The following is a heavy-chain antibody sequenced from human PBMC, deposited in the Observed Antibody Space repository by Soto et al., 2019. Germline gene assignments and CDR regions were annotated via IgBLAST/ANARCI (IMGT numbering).Heavy chain of an antibody. Sequence: GGSLRLSCAASGFTFSSYAMSWVRQAPGKGLEWASAISGSGGSTYYADSVKGRFTISRDNSKNTLYLQMNSLRAEDTAVYYCAKSVLGLYYFDYWGQGTLVTVSS. CDR3: AKSVLGLYYFDY. J-gene: IGHJ4*02. D-gene: IGHD1-26*01. CDR2: ISGSGGST. CDR1: GFTFSSYA. V-gene: IGHV3-23*01.